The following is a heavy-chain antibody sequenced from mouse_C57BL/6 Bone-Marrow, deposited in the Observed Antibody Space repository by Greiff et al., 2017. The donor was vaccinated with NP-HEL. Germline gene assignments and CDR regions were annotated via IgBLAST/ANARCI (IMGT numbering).Heavy chain of an antibody. D-gene: IGHD1-1*01. CDR1: GFNIKNTY. V-gene: IGHV14-3*01. CDR3: ASPDNYYGSSSPSWFAY. Sequence: VHVKQSVAELVRPGASVKLSCTASGFNIKNTYMHWVKQRPEQGLEWIGRIDPANGNTKYAPKFQGKATITADTSSNTAYLQLSSLTSEDTAIYYCASPDNYYGSSSPSWFAYWGQGTLVTVSA. J-gene: IGHJ3*01. CDR2: IDPANGNT.